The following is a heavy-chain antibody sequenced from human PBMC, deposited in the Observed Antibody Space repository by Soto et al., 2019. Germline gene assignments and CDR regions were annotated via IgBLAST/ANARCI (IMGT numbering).Heavy chain of an antibody. Sequence: SEPLSLPCTVSGGSISRYFWSWIRQSPGKGLEWIGYIFYTGSTTYNPSLKSRVTISIDTSKNQFSLKLSSLTAADTAVYYCAHFSDLEWFDPWGQGTLVTVSS. V-gene: IGHV4-59*01. CDR2: IFYTGST. CDR3: AHFSDLEWFDP. J-gene: IGHJ5*02. CDR1: GGSISRYF. D-gene: IGHD2-21*01.